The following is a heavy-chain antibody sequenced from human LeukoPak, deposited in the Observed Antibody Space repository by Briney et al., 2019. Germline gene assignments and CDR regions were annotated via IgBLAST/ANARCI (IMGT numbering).Heavy chain of an antibody. CDR2: IISSSSTI. Sequence: GGSLRLSCAASGFTFSDYSMNWVRQAPGKGLEWVSYIISSSSTIYYADSVKGRFTISRDNAKNSLYLQMNSLREDTAVYYCARASIYYYDSSGWGAFDIWGQGTMVTVSS. CDR1: GFTFSDYS. J-gene: IGHJ3*02. CDR3: ARASIYYYDSSGWGAFDI. D-gene: IGHD3-22*01. V-gene: IGHV3-48*04.